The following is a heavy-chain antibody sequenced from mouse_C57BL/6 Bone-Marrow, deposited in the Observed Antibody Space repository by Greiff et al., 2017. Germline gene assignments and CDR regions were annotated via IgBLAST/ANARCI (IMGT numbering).Heavy chain of an antibody. D-gene: IGHD1-2*01. J-gene: IGHJ3*01. CDR2: IDPENGDT. V-gene: IGHV14-4*01. CDR3: TGSLAWFAY. CDR1: GFNITDDY. Sequence: VQLQQSGAELVRPGASVKLSCTASGFNITDDYMHWVKQRPEQGLEWIGCIDPENGDTEYASKFQGKATITADTSSNTVYLQLSSLTSEDNAVSCGTGSLAWFAYWGQGTLVTVSA.